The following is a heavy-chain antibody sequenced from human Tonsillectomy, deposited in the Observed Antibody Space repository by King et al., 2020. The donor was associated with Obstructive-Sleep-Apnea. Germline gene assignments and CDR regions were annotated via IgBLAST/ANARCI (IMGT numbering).Heavy chain of an antibody. CDR3: ARDRVGRDGYNRFDY. CDR2: ISYSGST. Sequence: QLQESGPGLVKPSETLSLTCTVSGGSINSYYWSWIRQTPGKGLEWIVYISYSGSTNYNPSLKSRVTISVDTSKNQFSLKLSSVTAADTAVYYCARDRVGRDGYNRFDYWGQGTLVTVSS. V-gene: IGHV4-59*01. J-gene: IGHJ4*02. CDR1: GGSINSYY. D-gene: IGHD5-24*01.